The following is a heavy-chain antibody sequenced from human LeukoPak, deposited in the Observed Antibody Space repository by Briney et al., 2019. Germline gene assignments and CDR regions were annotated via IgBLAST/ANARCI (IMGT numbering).Heavy chain of an antibody. D-gene: IGHD6-6*01. V-gene: IGHV1-24*01. CDR2: FDPEDGET. CDR3: ARDGSSSGVFDY. J-gene: IGHJ4*02. CDR1: GYTLTELS. Sequence: ASVTVSCKVSGYTLTELSMHWVRQAPGKGLEWMGGFDPEDGETIYAQKFQGRVTMTEDTSTDTAYMELSSLRSEDTAVYYCARDGSSSGVFDYWGQGTLVTVSS.